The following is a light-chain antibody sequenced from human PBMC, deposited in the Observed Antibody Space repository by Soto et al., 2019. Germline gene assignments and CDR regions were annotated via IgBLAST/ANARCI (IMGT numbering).Light chain of an antibody. CDR2: DNN. CDR3: ATWDGSLPGEV. V-gene: IGLV1-51*01. J-gene: IGLJ2*01. Sequence: QSVLTQSPSVSAAPGQTVTISCSGSSSNIGNNYVSCYQQLQATAPKLLIYDNNKRPSWIPDRFSGSKSGTSGTLDITGLQTGDEADYYCATWDGSLPGEVFGGGTKVTVL. CDR1: SSNIGNNY.